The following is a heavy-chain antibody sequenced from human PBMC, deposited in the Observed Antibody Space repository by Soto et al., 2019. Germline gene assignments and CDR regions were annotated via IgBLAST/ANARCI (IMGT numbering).Heavy chain of an antibody. CDR3: ATGGYCSSTSCYTHLGY. D-gene: IGHD2-2*02. CDR2: IYYSGST. J-gene: IGHJ4*02. Sequence: SETLSLTCTVSGGSISSGGYYWSWIRQHPGKGLEWIGYIYYSGSTYYNPSLKSRVTISVDTSKNQFSLKLSSVTAADTAVYYCATGGYCSSTSCYTHLGYWGQGTLVTVSS. CDR1: GGSISSGGYY. V-gene: IGHV4-31*03.